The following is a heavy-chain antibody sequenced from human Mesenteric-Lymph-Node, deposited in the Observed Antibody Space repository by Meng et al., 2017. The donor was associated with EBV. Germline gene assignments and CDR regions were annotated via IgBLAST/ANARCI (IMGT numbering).Heavy chain of an antibody. CDR1: GYTFIAHS. Sequence: QWQLVQSGAEVKKPGASVKVSCKASGYTFIAHSVHWVRQVPGQGLEWMGRINPHNGGTDYAQNFQGRVTMTRDTSIYTAYMELRGLTSDDTAVYYCARPSGYDHDFDNWGQGTLVTVSS. D-gene: IGHD5-12*01. J-gene: IGHJ4*02. CDR2: INPHNGGT. V-gene: IGHV1-2*06. CDR3: ARPSGYDHDFDN.